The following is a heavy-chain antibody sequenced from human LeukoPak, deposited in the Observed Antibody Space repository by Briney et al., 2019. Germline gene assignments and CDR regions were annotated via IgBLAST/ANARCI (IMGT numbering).Heavy chain of an antibody. Sequence: GGSLRLSCAASGFTFSSYWMSWVRQAPGKGLEWVANIKQDGSEKYYVDSVKGRFTISRDNAKNSLYLQMNSLRDEDTAVYYCARDLQWFAPPPYDSSGYRWALWGQGTLVTVSS. V-gene: IGHV3-7*01. J-gene: IGHJ4*02. CDR2: IKQDGSEK. CDR3: ARDLQWFAPPPYDSSGYRWAL. D-gene: IGHD3-22*01. CDR1: GFTFSSYW.